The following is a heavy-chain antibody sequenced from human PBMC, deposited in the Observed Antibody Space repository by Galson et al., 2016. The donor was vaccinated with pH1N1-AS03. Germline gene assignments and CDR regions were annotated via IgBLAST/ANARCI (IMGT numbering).Heavy chain of an antibody. V-gene: IGHV3-66*03. CDR1: GLTVSTSY. Sequence: SLRLSCAASGLTVSTSYMSWVRQAPGQGLEWVALLSPSGGTYYADSVKDRFAISRDTSKNSLYLQMDSVRAEDTAVYYCGREAFSSGWVYIDYCGLGTLVTVSS. D-gene: IGHD3-22*01. CDR2: LSPSGGT. CDR3: GREAFSSGWVYIDY. J-gene: IGHJ4*02.